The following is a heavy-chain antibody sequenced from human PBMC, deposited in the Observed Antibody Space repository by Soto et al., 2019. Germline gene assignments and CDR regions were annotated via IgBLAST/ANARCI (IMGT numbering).Heavy chain of an antibody. CDR1: GYTFTSYG. J-gene: IGHJ4*02. CDR2: ISAYNGNT. V-gene: IGHV1-18*04. CDR3: ARGPRGYSGYDWYY. D-gene: IGHD5-12*01. Sequence: EASVKVSCKASGYTFTSYGISWVRRAPGQGLEWMGWISAYNGNTNYAQKLQGRVTMTTDTSTSTAYMELRSLRSDDTAVYYCARGPRGYSGYDWYYWGQGTLVTVSS.